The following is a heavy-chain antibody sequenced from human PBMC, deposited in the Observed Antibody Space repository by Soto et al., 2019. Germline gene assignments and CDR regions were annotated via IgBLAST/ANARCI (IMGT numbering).Heavy chain of an antibody. CDR2: ISGSGNRT. D-gene: IGHD2-2*01. CDR3: AKGVCSSTRYHNFDF. Sequence: EVQLLESGGGLVQPGGSLRLSCEASGFTFSSYAMSWVRQAPGKGLEWVSSISGSGNRTNYADSLKGRFTISRDNSRNTLNLQISSLRAEDTAVYYCAKGVCSSTRYHNFDFWGQGTLVTVSS. CDR1: GFTFSSYA. J-gene: IGHJ4*02. V-gene: IGHV3-23*01.